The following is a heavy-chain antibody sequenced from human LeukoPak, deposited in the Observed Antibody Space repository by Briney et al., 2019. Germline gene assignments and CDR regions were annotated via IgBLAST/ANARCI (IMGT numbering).Heavy chain of an antibody. D-gene: IGHD6-19*01. CDR1: GFTFSSNA. V-gene: IGHV3-23*01. CDR2: ISAGGSNT. J-gene: IGHJ4*02. Sequence: GGSLRLSCAASGFTFSSNAMTWVRQAPGKGLKWVSSISAGGSNTYYADFVKGRFTISRDKSKNTLYLQMNNLRAEDTAVYYCAKDHSVAGTPLDYWGQGTLVTVSS. CDR3: AKDHSVAGTPLDY.